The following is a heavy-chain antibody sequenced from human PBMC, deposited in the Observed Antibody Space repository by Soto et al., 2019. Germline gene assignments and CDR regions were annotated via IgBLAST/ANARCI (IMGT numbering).Heavy chain of an antibody. V-gene: IGHV1-18*04. Sequence: SLKVSCKASGYTVTSYGISWVRQAPGQGLEWMGWISAYNGNTNYAQKLQGRVTMTTDTSTSTAYMELRSLRSDDTAVYYWARGERRGYSGYEDKIGLDYRGQRPLVPVSS. D-gene: IGHD5-12*01. CDR2: ISAYNGNT. CDR3: ARGERRGYSGYEDKIGLDY. CDR1: GYTVTSYG. J-gene: IGHJ4*02.